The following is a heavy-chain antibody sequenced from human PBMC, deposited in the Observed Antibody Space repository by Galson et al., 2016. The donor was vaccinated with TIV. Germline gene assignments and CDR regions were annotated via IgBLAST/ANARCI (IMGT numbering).Heavy chain of an antibody. CDR2: IDWDDDK. CDR3: AWGIVKRDFYGLDV. D-gene: IGHD1-26*01. CDR1: GLSLTTSQMC. Sequence: PALVKPTQTLTLTCTFSGLSLTTSQMCVNWIRQSPGKALEWLARIDWDDDKFYITSLKTRLTISKDTSKNQVVLTMTNMDPMDTGTYYCAWGIVKRDFYGLDVWGQGTTVTVPS. V-gene: IGHV2-70*17. J-gene: IGHJ6*02.